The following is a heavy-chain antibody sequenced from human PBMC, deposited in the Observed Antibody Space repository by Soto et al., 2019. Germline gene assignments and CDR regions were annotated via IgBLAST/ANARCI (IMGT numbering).Heavy chain of an antibody. D-gene: IGHD1-20*01. CDR1: EGTGINNY. J-gene: IGHJ4*02. CDR2: IYTGGST. Sequence: FLRVSWGAAEGTGINNYVCWIRQAPGKGLEWVSVIYTGGSTFYAASVKGRFTISRDDSKNTVYLQMNSLRVEDTALYFCARVYNWGQGTQVTVSS. V-gene: IGHV3-66*01. CDR3: ARVYN.